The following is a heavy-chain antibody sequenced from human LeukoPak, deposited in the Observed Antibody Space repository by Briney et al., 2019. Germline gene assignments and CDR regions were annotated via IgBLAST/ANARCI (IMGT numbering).Heavy chain of an antibody. CDR1: GFSFSSDE. D-gene: IGHD3-10*01. Sequence: GGSLRLSCAAPGFSFSSDELNWVRQAPGKGLEWLSYISTSGRTTYYADSVKGRFTISRDNAKNSLYLQMSSLRAEDTAVYYCARDSTMVRGLANYFYGMDVWGQGTTVIVSS. J-gene: IGHJ6*02. CDR2: ISTSGRTT. CDR3: ARDSTMVRGLANYFYGMDV. V-gene: IGHV3-48*03.